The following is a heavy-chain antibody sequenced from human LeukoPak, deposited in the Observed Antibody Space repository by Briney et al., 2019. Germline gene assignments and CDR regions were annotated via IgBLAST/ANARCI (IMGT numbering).Heavy chain of an antibody. D-gene: IGHD6-13*01. J-gene: IGHJ3*02. CDR3: ARDVVVAAAPGAFDI. CDR2: IYYSGST. V-gene: IGHV4-59*12. Sequence: PSETLSLTCTVSGGSISSYYWSWIRQPPGKGLEWIGYIYYSGSTYYNPSLKSRVTMSVDTSKNQFSLKLSSVTAADTAVYYCARDVVVAAAPGAFDIWGQGTMVTVSS. CDR1: GGSISSYY.